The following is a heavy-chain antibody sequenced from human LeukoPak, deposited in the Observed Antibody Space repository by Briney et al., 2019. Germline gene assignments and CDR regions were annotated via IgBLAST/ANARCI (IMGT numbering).Heavy chain of an antibody. J-gene: IGHJ4*02. D-gene: IGHD6-19*01. CDR2: INQDGSEE. CDR1: GFTFSNYW. V-gene: IGHV3-7*03. Sequence: PGGSLRLSCAASGFTFSNYWMTWVRQAPGKGLEWVAHINQDGSEEHYMDSAKARFTISRDNAKNSLSLQMNSLRAEDTAVYYCGKTTTGYSSGRYPGWPVDNWGQGTLVTVSS. CDR3: GKTTTGYSSGRYPGWPVDN.